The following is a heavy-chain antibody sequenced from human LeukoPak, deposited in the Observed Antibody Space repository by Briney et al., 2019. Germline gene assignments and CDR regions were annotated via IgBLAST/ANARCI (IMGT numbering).Heavy chain of an antibody. CDR3: ARVGGSTSPHWFDP. Sequence: SETLSLTCTVSGGSISSGSYYWSWIRQPAGKGLEWIGRIYTSGSTNYNPSLKSRVTISVDTSKNQFSLKLSSVTAADTAVYYCARVGGSTSPHWFDPWGQGTLVTVSS. D-gene: IGHD2-15*01. CDR2: IYTSGST. CDR1: GGSISSGSYY. J-gene: IGHJ5*02. V-gene: IGHV4-61*02.